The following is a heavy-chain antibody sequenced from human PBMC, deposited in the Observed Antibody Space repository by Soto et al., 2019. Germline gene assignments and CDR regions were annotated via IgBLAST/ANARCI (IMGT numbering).Heavy chain of an antibody. CDR2: ISGSGGST. J-gene: IGHJ4*02. Sequence: GGSLRLSCAASGFTFSSYAISWVRQAPGKGLEWVSAISGSGGSTYYADSVKGRFTISRDNSKNTLYLQMNSLRAEDTAVYYCARGSAAGTKSPFDYWGQGTLVTVSS. CDR1: GFTFSSYA. D-gene: IGHD6-13*01. V-gene: IGHV3-23*01. CDR3: ARGSAAGTKSPFDY.